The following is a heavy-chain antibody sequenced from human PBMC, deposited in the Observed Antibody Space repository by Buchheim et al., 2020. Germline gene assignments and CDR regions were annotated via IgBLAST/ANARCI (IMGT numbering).Heavy chain of an antibody. D-gene: IGHD6-13*01. CDR2: ISYDGSNK. J-gene: IGHJ6*02. Sequence: QVQLVESGGGVVQPGRSLRLSCAASGFTFSNYGMHWVRQAPGKGLEWVAFISYDGSNKYYADSVKGRFTISRDNSKNALYVQMNNLRAEDTAVYYCAKDREQHLNYGRDVGGRGTT. CDR3: AKDREQHLNYGRDV. V-gene: IGHV3-30*18. CDR1: GFTFSNYG.